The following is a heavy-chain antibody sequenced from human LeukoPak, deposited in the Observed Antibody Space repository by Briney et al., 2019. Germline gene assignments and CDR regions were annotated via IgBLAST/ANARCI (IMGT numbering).Heavy chain of an antibody. CDR1: GGTFSSYA. J-gene: IGHJ4*02. V-gene: IGHV1-2*02. CDR2: INPNSGGT. Sequence: GASVKVSCKASGGTFSSYAISWVRQAPGQGLEWMGWINPNSGGTNYAQKFQGRVTMTRDTSISTAYMELSRLRSDDTAVYYCARDQGRWLQLISVGYFDYWGQGTLVTVSS. CDR3: ARDQGRWLQLISVGYFDY. D-gene: IGHD5-24*01.